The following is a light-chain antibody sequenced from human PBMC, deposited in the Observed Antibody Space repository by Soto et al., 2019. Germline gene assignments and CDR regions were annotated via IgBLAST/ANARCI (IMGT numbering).Light chain of an antibody. V-gene: IGLV2-8*01. CDR3: SSFAGNNNLV. CDR1: SSDVGGYNY. Sequence: QFALTQAPSGSGSPGQSVTISCTGTSSDVGGYNYVSWYQQHPGKAPKLMISEVSKRPSGVPDRFSGSKSGNTASLTVSGLQAEDEADYYCSSFAGNNNLVFGGGTKLTVL. CDR2: EVS. J-gene: IGLJ2*01.